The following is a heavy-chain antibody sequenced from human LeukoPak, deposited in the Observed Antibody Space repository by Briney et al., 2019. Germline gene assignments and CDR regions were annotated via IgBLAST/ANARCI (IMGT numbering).Heavy chain of an antibody. CDR3: ARGSNWGDY. V-gene: IGHV4-34*11. J-gene: IGHJ4*02. Sequence: PSETLSLTCAVYGGSFSGFYWSWIRQPPGKGLEWIGYFSNSGTTNQNPSLKSRATMSVDTSKNQFSLKLSSVTAADTAVYYCARGSNWGDYWGQGALVTVSS. D-gene: IGHD7-27*01. CDR2: FSNSGTT. CDR1: GGSFSGFY.